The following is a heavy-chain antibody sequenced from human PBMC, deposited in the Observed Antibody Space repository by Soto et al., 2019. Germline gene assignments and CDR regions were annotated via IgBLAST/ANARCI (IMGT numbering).Heavy chain of an antibody. CDR3: ANDGASRSQCRIGPFDY. D-gene: IGHD2-15*01. Sequence: QVQLVESGGGVVQPGRSLRVSCAASGFTFSIYAMHWVRQAPGTGLEWVAVISYDGTKTYYADSVKGRFTISRDNSNNTVYLQMNSLRDEDTAGYFWANDGASRSQCRIGPFDYWGQGSLVTVSP. CDR1: GFTFSIYA. V-gene: IGHV3-30*18. J-gene: IGHJ4*02. CDR2: ISYDGTKT.